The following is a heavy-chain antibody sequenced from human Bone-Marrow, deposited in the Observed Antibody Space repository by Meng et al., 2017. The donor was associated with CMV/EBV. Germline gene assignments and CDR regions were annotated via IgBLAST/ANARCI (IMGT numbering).Heavy chain of an antibody. J-gene: IGHJ6*02. V-gene: IGHV5-10-1*01. CDR3: ARPVRGAFYGMDV. Sequence: KGSCYSFTSYWIRWVRQMPGKGLEWMGRIDPSDSYTNYSPSFQGHVTISADKSISTAYLQWSSLKASDTAMYYCARPVRGAFYGMDVWGQGTTVTVSS. CDR1: CYSFTSYW. CDR2: IDPSDSYT. D-gene: IGHD3-10*01.